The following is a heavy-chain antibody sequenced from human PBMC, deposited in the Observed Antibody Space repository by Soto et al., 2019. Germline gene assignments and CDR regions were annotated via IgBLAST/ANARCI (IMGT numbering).Heavy chain of an antibody. Sequence: SDTLSLTCAVSGVSISSGGYSWRWIRQPPGKGLEWIGYIYHSGSTYYNPSLKSRVTISVDRSKNQFSLKLSSVTAADTAVYYCARDVSDSGWLDCWGQGTLVTVSS. J-gene: IGHJ4*02. D-gene: IGHD5-12*01. V-gene: IGHV4-30-2*01. CDR1: GVSISSGGYS. CDR2: IYHSGST. CDR3: ARDVSDSGWLDC.